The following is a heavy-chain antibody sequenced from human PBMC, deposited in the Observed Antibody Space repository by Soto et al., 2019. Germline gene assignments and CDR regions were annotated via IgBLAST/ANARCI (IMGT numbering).Heavy chain of an antibody. CDR1: GYTFTSYG. D-gene: IGHD2-15*01. CDR3: AGVGCSGGSCYSGSWYFDL. J-gene: IGHJ2*01. Sequence: QVQLVQSGAEVKKPGASVKVSCKASGYTFTSYGISWVRQAPGQGLEWMGWISAYNGNTNYAQKLQGRVTMTTDTSTSTAYMERRSLRSDDTAVYYCAGVGCSGGSCYSGSWYFDLWGRGTLVTVSS. CDR2: ISAYNGNT. V-gene: IGHV1-18*01.